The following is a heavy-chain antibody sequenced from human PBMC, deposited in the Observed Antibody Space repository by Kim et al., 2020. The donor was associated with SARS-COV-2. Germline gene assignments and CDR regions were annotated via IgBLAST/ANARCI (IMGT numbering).Heavy chain of an antibody. J-gene: IGHJ6*02. V-gene: IGHV3-13*01. Sequence: GGSLRLSCAASGFTFSSYDMHWVRQATGKGLEWVSAIGTAGDTYYPGSVKGRFTISRENAKNSLYLQMNSLRAGDTAVYYCARGPFSLDGGWYAPGGIYYYYGMDVWGQGTTVTVSS. D-gene: IGHD6-19*01. CDR1: GFTFSSYD. CDR2: IGTAGDT. CDR3: ARGPFSLDGGWYAPGGIYYYYGMDV.